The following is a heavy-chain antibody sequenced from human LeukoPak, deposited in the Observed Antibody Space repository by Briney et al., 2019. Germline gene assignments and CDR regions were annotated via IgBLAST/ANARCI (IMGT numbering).Heavy chain of an antibody. J-gene: IGHJ4*02. Sequence: SETLSLTCTVSGGSISSHYWSWIRQPPGKGLEWIGYIYYSGSINYNPSLKSRVTISVDTSKNQFSLKLSSVTAADTAVYYCARRDGYNSLDYWGQGTLVTVSS. V-gene: IGHV4-59*11. D-gene: IGHD5-24*01. CDR1: GGSISSHY. CDR2: IYYSGSI. CDR3: ARRDGYNSLDY.